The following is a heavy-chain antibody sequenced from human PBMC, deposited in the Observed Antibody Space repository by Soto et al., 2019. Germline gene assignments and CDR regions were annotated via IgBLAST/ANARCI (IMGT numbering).Heavy chain of an antibody. J-gene: IGHJ5*02. Sequence: QVQLVQSGAEVKKPGSSVKVSCKASGGTFSCYTISWVRQAPGQGLEWMGRIIPILAIANYAQKFQGRVTITADKSTSTAYMELRSLRSEDTAVYYCARATVTGENWFDPWGQGTLVTVSS. D-gene: IGHD4-17*01. CDR2: IIPILAIA. V-gene: IGHV1-69*02. CDR3: ARATVTGENWFDP. CDR1: GGTFSCYT.